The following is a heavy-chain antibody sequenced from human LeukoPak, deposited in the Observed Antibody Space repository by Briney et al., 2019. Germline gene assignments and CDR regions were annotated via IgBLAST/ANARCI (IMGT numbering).Heavy chain of an antibody. V-gene: IGHV4-59*01. CDR3: ARVALNYCSGGSCYPFFDY. CDR2: IYCSGST. D-gene: IGHD2-15*01. Sequence: SEILSLSCTVAGGSISSYYSCFLRPPGEGGVEFIGFIYCSGSTYYNPSLKSRVTISVDTSKNQFSLKLSSVTAADTAVYYCARVALNYCSGGSCYPFFDYWSQGTLVTVSS. CDR1: GGSISSYY. J-gene: IGHJ4*02.